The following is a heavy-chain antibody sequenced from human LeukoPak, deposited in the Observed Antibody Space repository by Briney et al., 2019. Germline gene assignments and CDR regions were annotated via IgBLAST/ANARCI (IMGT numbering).Heavy chain of an antibody. CDR2: ISYDGGNK. CDR1: GFTFSSYA. V-gene: IGHV3-30*01. J-gene: IGHJ4*02. Sequence: GGSLRLSCAASGFTFSSYAMHWVRQAPGKGLEWVAVISYDGGNKYYADSVKGRFTICRDNSKNTLYLQMNSLRAEDTAVFYCARRYNWNYRYFDYWGQGTLVTVSS. CDR3: ARRYNWNYRYFDY. D-gene: IGHD1-7*01.